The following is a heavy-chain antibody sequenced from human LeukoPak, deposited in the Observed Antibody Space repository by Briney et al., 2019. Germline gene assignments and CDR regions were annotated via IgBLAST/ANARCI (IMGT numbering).Heavy chain of an antibody. Sequence: GGSLRLSCAASGFTVSSNYMSWVRQAPGKGLEWVSVIYSGGSTYYADSVKGRFTISRHNSKNTLYLQMNSLRAEDTAVYYCARGYYDSSGYYYYYYGMDVWGQGTTVTVSS. V-gene: IGHV3-53*04. J-gene: IGHJ6*02. D-gene: IGHD3-22*01. CDR2: IYSGGST. CDR3: ARGYYDSSGYYYYYYGMDV. CDR1: GFTVSSNY.